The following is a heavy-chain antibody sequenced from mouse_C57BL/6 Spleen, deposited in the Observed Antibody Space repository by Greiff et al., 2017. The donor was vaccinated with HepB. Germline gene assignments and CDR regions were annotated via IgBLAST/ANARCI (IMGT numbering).Heavy chain of an antibody. CDR3: ARTYGSSHWYFDV. D-gene: IGHD1-1*01. Sequence: EVQLQQSGPELVKPGASVKISCKASGYSFTGYYMNWVKQSPEKSLEWIGEINPSTGGTTYKQKFKAKATLTVDKSSSTAYMQLKSLTSEDSAVYYCARTYGSSHWYFDVWAQGPRSPSPQ. CDR2: INPSTGGT. CDR1: GYSFTGYY. J-gene: IGHJ1*03. V-gene: IGHV1-42*01.